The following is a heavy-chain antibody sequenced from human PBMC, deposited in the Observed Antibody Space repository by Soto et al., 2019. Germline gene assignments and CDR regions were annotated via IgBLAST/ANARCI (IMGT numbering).Heavy chain of an antibody. Sequence: PGGSLRLSCAASGFTFSSYWMHWVRQAPGKGLVWVSRINSDGSSTSYADSVKGRFTISRDNAKNTLYPQMNSLRAEDTAVYYCARDQTAALPYYYYGMDVWGQGTTVTVSS. D-gene: IGHD6-13*01. CDR2: INSDGSST. J-gene: IGHJ6*02. V-gene: IGHV3-74*01. CDR1: GFTFSSYW. CDR3: ARDQTAALPYYYYGMDV.